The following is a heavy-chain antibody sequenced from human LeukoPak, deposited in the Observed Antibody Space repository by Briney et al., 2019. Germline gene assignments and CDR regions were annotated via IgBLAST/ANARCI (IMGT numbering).Heavy chain of an antibody. D-gene: IGHD5-12*01. V-gene: IGHV3-23*01. CDR2: ISGSGGST. CDR1: GFTFSRYA. CDR3: AKALSGYDFLSFDP. Sequence: GGSLRLSCAASGFTFSRYAMSWVRQAPGKGLEWVSAISGSGGSTYYADSVEGRFTISRDNSKNTLYLQMNSLRAEDTAVYYCAKALSGYDFLSFDPWGQGTLVTVSS. J-gene: IGHJ5*02.